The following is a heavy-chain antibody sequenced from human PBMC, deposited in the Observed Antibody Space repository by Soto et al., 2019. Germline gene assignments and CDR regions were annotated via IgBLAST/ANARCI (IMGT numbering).Heavy chain of an antibody. D-gene: IGHD6-13*01. CDR3: ARDVSPGSSSLYLEAFDI. CDR2: IKKDGSKI. CDR1: GFSFASSW. Sequence: EVQLVESGGDLVQPGGSLRLSCAASGFSFASSWMTWVRQAPGKGLEWVANIKKDGSKINYLDSVRGRFTVSRDNAKNSLSLEMNSLRADDTALYYCARDVSPGSSSLYLEAFDIWGQGTMVTVSS. V-gene: IGHV3-7*05. J-gene: IGHJ3*02.